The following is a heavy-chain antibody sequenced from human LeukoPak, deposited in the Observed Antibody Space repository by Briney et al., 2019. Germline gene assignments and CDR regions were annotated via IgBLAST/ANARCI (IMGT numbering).Heavy chain of an antibody. V-gene: IGHV4-39*07. CDR2: IYYSGST. D-gene: IGHD6-13*01. J-gene: IGHJ6*02. CDR1: GGSISSSSYY. Sequence: PSETLSLTCTVSGGSISSSSYYWGWIRQPPGKGLEWIGSIYYSGSTYYNPSLKSRVTISVDTSKNQFSLKLSSVTAADTAVYYCARLGAATGMDVWGQGTTVTVSS. CDR3: ARLGAATGMDV.